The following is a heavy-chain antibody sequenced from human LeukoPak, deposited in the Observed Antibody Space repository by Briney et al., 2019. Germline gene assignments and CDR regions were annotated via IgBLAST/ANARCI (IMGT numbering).Heavy chain of an antibody. J-gene: IGHJ6*02. V-gene: IGHV4-59*08. CDR1: GGSISSYY. Sequence: SSETLSLTCTVSGGSISSYYWSWIRQPPGKGLEWIGCIYYSGSTNYNPSLKSQVTVSVDTSKNQFSLKLSSVTAADTAVYYCASRTAGGSGWYDYYYYGMDVWGQGTTVTVSS. D-gene: IGHD6-19*01. CDR2: IYYSGST. CDR3: ASRTAGGSGWYDYYYYGMDV.